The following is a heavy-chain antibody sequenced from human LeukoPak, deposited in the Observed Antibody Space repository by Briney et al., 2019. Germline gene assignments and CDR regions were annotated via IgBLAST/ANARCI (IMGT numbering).Heavy chain of an antibody. V-gene: IGHV3-30*18. CDR3: AKVSSSRAGTNWFDP. CDR1: GFTFSSYG. J-gene: IGHJ5*02. D-gene: IGHD6-13*01. Sequence: GGSLRLSCAASGFTFSSYGMHWVRQAPGKGLEWVAVISYDGSNKYYADSVKGRFTISRDNSKNTLYLQMNSLRAEDTAVYYCAKVSSSRAGTNWFDPWGQGTLVTVSS. CDR2: ISYDGSNK.